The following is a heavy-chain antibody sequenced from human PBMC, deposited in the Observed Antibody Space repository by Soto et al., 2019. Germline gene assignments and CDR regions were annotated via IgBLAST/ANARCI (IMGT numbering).Heavy chain of an antibody. Sequence: QVQLVQSGAEVKKPGSSVKVSCKASGGTFSSYTISWVRQAPGQGLEWMGRIIPILGIANYAQKFQGRVTITADKSTSTAYMELSSLRSEDTAVYYCVRDIVVVVAATPSFNYWGQGTLVTVSS. CDR1: GGTFSSYT. J-gene: IGHJ4*02. CDR2: IIPILGIA. D-gene: IGHD2-15*01. CDR3: VRDIVVVVAATPSFNY. V-gene: IGHV1-69*08.